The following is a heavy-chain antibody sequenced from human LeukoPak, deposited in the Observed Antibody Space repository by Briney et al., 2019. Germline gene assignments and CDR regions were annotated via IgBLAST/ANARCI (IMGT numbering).Heavy chain of an antibody. J-gene: IGHJ4*02. CDR1: GFTFDDYA. V-gene: IGHV3-9*01. CDR3: ARDETALDS. D-gene: IGHD5-18*01. CDR2: ISWNSGSI. Sequence: GRSLRLSCAASGFTFDDYAMHWVRQAPGKGLEWVSCISWNSGSIGYADSVKGRFTISRDNAKNSLYLQMNSLRAEDTAVYYCARDETALDSWGQGTLVTVSS.